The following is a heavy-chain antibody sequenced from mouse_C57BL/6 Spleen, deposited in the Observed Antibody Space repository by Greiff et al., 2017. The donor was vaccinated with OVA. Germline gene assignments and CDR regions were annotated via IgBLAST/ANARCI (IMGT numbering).Heavy chain of an antibody. J-gene: IGHJ3*01. Sequence: QVQLQQPGPELVKPGASVKLSCKASGYTFTSYWMHWVKQRPGQGLAWIGNINPSNGGTNYNEKFKRKATLTVVQSSSTSYMQLSSLTSEDSAVYYCARPHYYGKAWFAYWGQGTLVTVSA. D-gene: IGHD1-1*01. CDR1: GYTFTSYW. CDR2: INPSNGGT. CDR3: ARPHYYGKAWFAY. V-gene: IGHV1-53*01.